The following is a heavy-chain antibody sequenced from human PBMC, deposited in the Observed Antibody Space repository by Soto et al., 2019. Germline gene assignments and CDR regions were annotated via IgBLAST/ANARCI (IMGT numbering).Heavy chain of an antibody. CDR3: AHRQNIAAAGNPDTAWYFDL. CDR2: IYWDDDK. V-gene: IGHV2-5*02. D-gene: IGHD6-13*01. CDR1: GFSLSTSGMC. Sequence: SGPTLVNPTQTLTLTCTFSGFSLSTSGMCVGWIRQPPGKALEWLALIYWDDDKRYSPSLKSRLTITKDTSKNQVVLTMTNMDPVDTATYYCAHRQNIAAAGNPDTAWYFDLWGRGTLVTVSS. J-gene: IGHJ2*01.